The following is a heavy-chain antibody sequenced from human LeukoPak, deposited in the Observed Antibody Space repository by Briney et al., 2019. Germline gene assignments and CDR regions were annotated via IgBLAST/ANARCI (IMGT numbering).Heavy chain of an antibody. Sequence: PGGSLRLSCAASGFTVSSNYMSWVRQAPGKGLEWVSVIYSGGSTYYADSVKGRFTISRDNSKNTLYPQMNSLRAEDTAVYYCARDSIVVVPAAYYYYGMDVWGQGTTVTVSS. CDR2: IYSGGST. CDR1: GFTVSSNY. J-gene: IGHJ6*02. V-gene: IGHV3-53*01. CDR3: ARDSIVVVPAAYYYYGMDV. D-gene: IGHD2-2*01.